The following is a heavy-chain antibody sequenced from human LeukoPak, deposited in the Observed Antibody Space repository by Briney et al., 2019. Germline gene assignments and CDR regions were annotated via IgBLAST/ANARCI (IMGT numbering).Heavy chain of an antibody. CDR2: INPSGGST. D-gene: IGHD3-10*01. CDR1: GYTFTSYY. J-gene: IGHJ4*02. V-gene: IGHV1-46*01. Sequence: GASVKVSCKASGYTFTSYYMHWVRQAPGQGLEWMGIINPSGGSTSYAQKFQGRVTMTRDMSTSTVYMELTRLRFEDTAMYYCVRERERGTYFIWGQGTLVTVSS. CDR3: VRERERGTYFI.